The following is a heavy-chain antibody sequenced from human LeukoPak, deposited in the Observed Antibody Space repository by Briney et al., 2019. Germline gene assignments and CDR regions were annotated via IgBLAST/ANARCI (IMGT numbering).Heavy chain of an antibody. V-gene: IGHV3-30-3*01. CDR2: ISYDGSNK. CDR3: ATVMTTVVH. Sequence: GGSLRLSCAASGFTFSSYAMHWVRQAPGKGLEWVAVISYDGSNKYYADSVKGRFTISRDNSKNTLYLQMNSLRAEDTAVYYCATVMTTVVHWGQGTLVTVSS. D-gene: IGHD4-23*01. CDR1: GFTFSSYA. J-gene: IGHJ4*02.